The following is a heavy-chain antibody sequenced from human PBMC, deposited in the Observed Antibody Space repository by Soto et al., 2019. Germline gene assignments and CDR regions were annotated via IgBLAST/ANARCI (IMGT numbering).Heavy chain of an antibody. Sequence: PGGALRRSWAATGFTFNNFAMNWVRQGPGKGLEWVSGISVGGDATRFADSVNARFTISRDNAESMVYLDMYSLIPDDTAIYYCAKNIHSSSGFHYWGQGTPVPLSS. J-gene: IGHJ4*02. CDR2: ISVGGDAT. CDR1: GFTFNNFA. CDR3: AKNIHSSSGFHY. D-gene: IGHD6-6*01. V-gene: IGHV3-23*01.